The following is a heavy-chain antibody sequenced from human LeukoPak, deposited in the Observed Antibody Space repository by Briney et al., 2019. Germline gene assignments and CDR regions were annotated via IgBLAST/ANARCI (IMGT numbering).Heavy chain of an antibody. Sequence: GGSLRLSCAASGFTFSSYSMNWVRQAPGKGLEWVSSISSSSSYIYYADSVKGRLTISRDNAKNSLYLQMNSLRAEDTAVYYCARDSTELDIVVVVAATLDYWGQGTLVTVSS. CDR1: GFTFSSYS. V-gene: IGHV3-21*01. CDR3: ARDSTELDIVVVVAATLDY. CDR2: ISSSSSYI. J-gene: IGHJ4*02. D-gene: IGHD2-15*01.